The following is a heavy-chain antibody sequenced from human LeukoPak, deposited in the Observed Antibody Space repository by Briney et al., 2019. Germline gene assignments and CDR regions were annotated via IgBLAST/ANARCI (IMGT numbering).Heavy chain of an antibody. CDR1: SGSISTSNYY. V-gene: IGHV4-39*07. J-gene: IGHJ3*02. CDR2: IFYSGST. Sequence: SETLSLTCTVSSGSISTSNYYWGWVRQPPGKALEWIGNIFYSGSTYYSPCLESPVTISLVTSTNQFSMKLNSVTSTHTAVSFRAKSNGYGLIDIWGQGTMVTVSS. CDR3: AKSNGYGLIDI. D-gene: IGHD3-22*01.